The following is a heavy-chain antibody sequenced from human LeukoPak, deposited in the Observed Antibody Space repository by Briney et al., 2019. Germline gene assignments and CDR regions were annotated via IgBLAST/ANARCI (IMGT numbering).Heavy chain of an antibody. CDR2: ISGSGGST. CDR3: AKDGARDIVVVPAAIAGSGYYYMDV. V-gene: IGHV3-23*01. Sequence: GGSLRLSCAASGFTFSSYAVSWVRQAPGKGLDRVSSISGSGGSTYSADSVKGRFTISRDNSKNTLYLQMNSLRAEDTAVYYCAKDGARDIVVVPAAIAGSGYYYMDVWGKGTTVTVSS. D-gene: IGHD2-2*02. J-gene: IGHJ6*03. CDR1: GFTFSSYA.